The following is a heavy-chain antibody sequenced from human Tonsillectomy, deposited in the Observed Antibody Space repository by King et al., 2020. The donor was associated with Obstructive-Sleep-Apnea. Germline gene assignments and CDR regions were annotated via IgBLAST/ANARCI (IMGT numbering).Heavy chain of an antibody. CDR2: MDPNSGNT. J-gene: IGHJ5*02. Sequence: VQLVESGAEVKKPGASVKVSCKASGYTFLSYDINWVRQATGQGLEWMGWMDPNSGNTGYAQNFQGRVTMTRNTSISTAYMELSSLKSEDTAVYYCAGRSSLKYNCFDPWGQGTLVTVSS. CDR1: GYTFLSYD. V-gene: IGHV1-8*01. CDR3: AGRSSLKYNCFDP. D-gene: IGHD6-13*01.